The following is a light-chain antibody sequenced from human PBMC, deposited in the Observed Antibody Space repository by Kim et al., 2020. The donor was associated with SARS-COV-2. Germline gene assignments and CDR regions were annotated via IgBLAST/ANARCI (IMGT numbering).Light chain of an antibody. CDR3: QQYNSFAYT. CDR1: QSISSG. Sequence: SASVGDRVTITCRASQSISSGLAWYQQKPGKAPKLLIYDASSLESGVPSRFSGSGSGTEFIPTISSLQPDDFATYYCQQYNSFAYTFGQGTKLEI. V-gene: IGKV1-5*01. J-gene: IGKJ2*01. CDR2: DAS.